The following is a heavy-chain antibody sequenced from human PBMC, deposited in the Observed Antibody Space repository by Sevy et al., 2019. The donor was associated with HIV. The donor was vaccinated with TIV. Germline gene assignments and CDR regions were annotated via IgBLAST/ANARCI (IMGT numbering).Heavy chain of an antibody. CDR3: ARGKHVSDYYGSFDY. J-gene: IGHJ4*02. Sequence: GGSLRLSCAVSGFTVSSNFMSWVRQAPGKGLEWVSVIWLTGTTYYADSVKGRFTISRDNSKNTVYLDMSSLRAADTAVYHCARGKHVSDYYGSFDYWGQGTLVTVSS. D-gene: IGHD3-3*01. CDR1: GFTVSSNF. V-gene: IGHV3-53*01. CDR2: IWLTGTT.